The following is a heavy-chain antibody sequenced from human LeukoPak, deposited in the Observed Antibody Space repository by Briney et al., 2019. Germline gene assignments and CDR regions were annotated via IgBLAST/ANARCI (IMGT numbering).Heavy chain of an antibody. Sequence: GASVKVSCKASGYTFTGYYMHWVRQAPGQGLEWMGWINPNSGGTNYAQKFQGRVTMTRDTSISTAYMELSRLRSDGTTVYYCAAVAGLGNAFDIWGQGTMVTVSS. CDR2: INPNSGGT. CDR1: GYTFTGYY. V-gene: IGHV1-2*02. CDR3: AAVAGLGNAFDI. D-gene: IGHD6-19*01. J-gene: IGHJ3*02.